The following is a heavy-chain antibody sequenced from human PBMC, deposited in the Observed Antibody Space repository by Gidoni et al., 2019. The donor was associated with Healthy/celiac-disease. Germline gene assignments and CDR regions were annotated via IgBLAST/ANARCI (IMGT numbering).Heavy chain of an antibody. CDR3: AKDHHQLRAYYYYGMDV. J-gene: IGHJ6*02. CDR2: ISGSGGST. CDR1: GVTFSRYA. V-gene: IGHV3-23*01. Sequence: EVQLLESGGGVVQPGGSLRLSCAASGVTFSRYAMSWVRQAPGKGLEWVSSISGSGGSTYYADSVKGRFTISRDNSKNTLYLQMNSLRAEDTAVYYCAKDHHQLRAYYYYGMDVWGQGTTVTVSS. D-gene: IGHD6-6*01.